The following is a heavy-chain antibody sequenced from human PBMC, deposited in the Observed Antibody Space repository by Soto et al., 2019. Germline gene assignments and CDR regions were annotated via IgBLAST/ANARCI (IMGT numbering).Heavy chain of an antibody. CDR2: ISSSSSYI. CDR3: ARDSIVVVVAAPLPNYYYYYMDV. V-gene: IGHV3-21*01. CDR1: GFTFSSYS. J-gene: IGHJ6*03. D-gene: IGHD2-15*01. Sequence: SGGSLRLSCAASGFTFSSYSMNWVRQAPGKGLEWVSSISSSSSYIYYADSVKGRFTISRDNAKNSLYLQMNSLRAEDTAVYYCARDSIVVVVAAPLPNYYYYYMDVWGKGTTVTVSS.